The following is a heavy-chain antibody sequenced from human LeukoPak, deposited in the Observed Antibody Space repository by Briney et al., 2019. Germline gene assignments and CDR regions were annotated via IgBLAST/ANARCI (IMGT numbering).Heavy chain of an antibody. D-gene: IGHD2-15*01. CDR3: AKARGYCSGGSCGILMDV. J-gene: IGHJ6*03. CDR1: GFTFSSYA. Sequence: GGSLRLSCAASGFTFSSYAMSWVRQAPGKGLEWVSAISGSGGSTYYADSVKGRFTISRDNSKNTLYLQMNSLRAEDTAVYYCAKARGYCSGGSCGILMDVWGKGTTVTVSS. CDR2: ISGSGGST. V-gene: IGHV3-23*01.